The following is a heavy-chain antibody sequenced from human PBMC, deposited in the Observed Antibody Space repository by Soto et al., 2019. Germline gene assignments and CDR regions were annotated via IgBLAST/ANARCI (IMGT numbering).Heavy chain of an antibody. CDR3: VKVNYGSGSYLDS. CDR2: LADDGSRE. D-gene: IGHD3-10*01. J-gene: IGHJ4*02. V-gene: IGHV3-30*18. Sequence: QVQLAESGGGVVQPGRSLRLSCAGSGFTFSSYAMHWVRQAPGKGLEWVAALADDGSREYSADSVKGRFTISRDNSKNTLFLEMNSLTAEDTGLYYCVKVNYGSGSYLDSWGQGTLVIVSS. CDR1: GFTFSSYA.